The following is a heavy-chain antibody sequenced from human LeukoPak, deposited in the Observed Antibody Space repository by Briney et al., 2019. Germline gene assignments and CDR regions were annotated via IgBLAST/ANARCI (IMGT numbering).Heavy chain of an antibody. CDR3: ARLGGSSSIDY. CDR2: IYYSGST. J-gene: IGHJ4*02. Sequence: SETLSLTCTVSGGSISGYHWSWIRQPPGKGLEWIGYIYYSGSTNYNPSLKSRVTISVDTSKNQFSLKLSSVTAADTAVYYCARLGGSSSIDYWGQGTLVTVSS. D-gene: IGHD6-6*01. V-gene: IGHV4-59*08. CDR1: GGSISGYH.